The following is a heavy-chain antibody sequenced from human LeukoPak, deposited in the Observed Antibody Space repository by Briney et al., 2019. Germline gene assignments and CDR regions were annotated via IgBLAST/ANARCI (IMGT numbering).Heavy chain of an antibody. CDR1: GYTFTSYG. V-gene: IGHV1-18*01. Sequence: ASVKVSCKASGYTFTSYGISWVRQAPGQGLEWMGWISAYNGNTNYAQKLQGRVTMTTDTSTSTAYMELRSLRSADTAAYYCARVIDGEYVYADLFDPWGQGTLVTVSS. CDR2: ISAYNGNT. CDR3: ARVIDGEYVYADLFDP. D-gene: IGHD3-10*01. J-gene: IGHJ5*02.